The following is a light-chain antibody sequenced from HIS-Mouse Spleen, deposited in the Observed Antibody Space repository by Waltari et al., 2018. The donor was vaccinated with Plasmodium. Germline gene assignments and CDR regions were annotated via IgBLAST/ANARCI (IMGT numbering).Light chain of an antibody. CDR1: QSVSSN. Sequence: ELVMTQSPATLSVSPGERATPSCRASQSVSSNLAWYQKKPGQAPRLLIYGASTRATGIPARFSGSGSGTEFTLTISSLQSEDFAVYYCQQYNNWSFTFGPGTKVDIK. CDR2: GAS. J-gene: IGKJ3*01. V-gene: IGKV3-15*01. CDR3: QQYNNWSFT.